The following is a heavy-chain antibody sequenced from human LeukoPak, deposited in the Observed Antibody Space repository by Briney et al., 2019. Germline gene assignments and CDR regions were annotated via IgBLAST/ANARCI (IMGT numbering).Heavy chain of an antibody. CDR1: GYTFTSYG. CDR2: ISAYNGNT. Sequence: ASVTVSCKASGYTFTSYGISWVRQAPGQGLEWMGWISAYNGNTNYAQKLQGRVTMTTDTSTSTAYMELRSLRSDDTAVYYCARVKEDIVLMVYAYFDYWGQGTLVTVSS. CDR3: ARVKEDIVLMVYAYFDY. D-gene: IGHD2-8*01. V-gene: IGHV1-18*01. J-gene: IGHJ4*02.